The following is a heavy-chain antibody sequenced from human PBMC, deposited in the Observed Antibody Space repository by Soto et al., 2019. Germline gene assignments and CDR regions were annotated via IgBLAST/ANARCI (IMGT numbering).Heavy chain of an antibody. CDR1: GFTFTSYP. J-gene: IGHJ4*02. D-gene: IGHD5-12*01. Sequence: QVQLVQSAPEVKRPGASVKVSCKTSGFTFTSYPFSWVRQAPGQGLEWLAWIHPYEGTTKVSHQFRDRITLTTDTAAATAFLEPTRLTSADTAVYFCAREYYSDTTWIDYWGQGTLVAVSS. V-gene: IGHV1-18*04. CDR3: AREYYSDTTWIDY. CDR2: IHPYEGTT.